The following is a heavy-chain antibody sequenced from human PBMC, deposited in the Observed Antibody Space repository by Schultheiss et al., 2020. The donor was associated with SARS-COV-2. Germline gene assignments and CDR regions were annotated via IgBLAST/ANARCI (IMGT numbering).Heavy chain of an antibody. CDR3: ARDSFGATEYYYYLDV. D-gene: IGHD3-16*01. CDR2: IIPIFGTA. CDR1: GGTFSSYA. V-gene: IGHV1-69*05. Sequence: SVKVSCKASGGTFSSYAISWVRQAPGQGLEWMGGIIPIFGTANYAQKFQGRVTITTDKSTSTAYMELSSLRSEDTAVYYCARDSFGATEYYYYLDVWGKGTTVTFSS. J-gene: IGHJ6*03.